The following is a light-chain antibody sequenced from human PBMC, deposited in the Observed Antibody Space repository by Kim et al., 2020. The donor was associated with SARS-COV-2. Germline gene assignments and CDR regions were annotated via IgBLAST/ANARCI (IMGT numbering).Light chain of an antibody. J-gene: IGLJ3*02. V-gene: IGLV1-47*01. CDR3: AAWADILSAWV. CDR2: RNN. Sequence: ELTQPPSASGTPGHRITISCSGSSSGNDYVYWYQQLPGTAPKLLIYRNNQRPSGVPDRFSGSKSGTSASLAISGLRSEDEADYYCAAWADILSAWVFGGGTQLTVL. CDR1: SSGNDY.